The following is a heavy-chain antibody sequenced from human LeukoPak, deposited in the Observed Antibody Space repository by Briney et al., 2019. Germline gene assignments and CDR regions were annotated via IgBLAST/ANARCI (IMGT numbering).Heavy chain of an antibody. J-gene: IGHJ5*02. D-gene: IGHD3-22*01. V-gene: IGHV4-59*12. Sequence: SETLSLTCTVSGGSISSYYWSWIRQPPGKGLEWIGYIYYSGSTNYNPSLKSRVTISVDTSKNQFSLTVSAVTAADTAVYYCARDSRYDSSGHAPWGQGTLVTVSS. CDR3: ARDSRYDSSGHAP. CDR1: GGSISSYY. CDR2: IYYSGST.